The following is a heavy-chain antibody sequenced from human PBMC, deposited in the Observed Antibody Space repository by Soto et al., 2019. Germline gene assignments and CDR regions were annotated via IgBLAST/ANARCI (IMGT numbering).Heavy chain of an antibody. CDR2: VYHTGDT. J-gene: IGHJ5*02. CDR3: AREIVTAGGNNYFDP. Sequence: QVQLKESGPRLVKPAGALSLTCGVSGGTVASSHWWSWARQSPGGGLEWMGNVYHTGDTNFNPSLHSRVTISVDKSNNQFSLRLNSLTAADTAVYFCAREIVTAGGNNYFDPWGPGTLVTVSS. D-gene: IGHD2-21*02. CDR1: GGTVASSHW. V-gene: IGHV4-4*01.